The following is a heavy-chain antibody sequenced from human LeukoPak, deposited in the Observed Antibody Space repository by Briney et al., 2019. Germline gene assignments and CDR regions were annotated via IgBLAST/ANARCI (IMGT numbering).Heavy chain of an antibody. J-gene: IGHJ4*02. CDR2: ISWNIDNI. Sequence: GRSLRLPCAASGFTFDDYAMHCVRQAPGKGLEWVSGISWNIDNIYYADSVRGRFTISRDNAKHSLYLQMNSLRAEDTALYYCAKDYDYGFDYWGQGTLVTVSS. CDR1: GFTFDDYA. V-gene: IGHV3-9*01. CDR3: AKDYDYGFDY. D-gene: IGHD4-17*01.